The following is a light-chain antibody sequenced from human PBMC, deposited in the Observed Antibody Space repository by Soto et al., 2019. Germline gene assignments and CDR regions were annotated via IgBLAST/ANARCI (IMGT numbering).Light chain of an antibody. CDR3: QQYINWPRT. J-gene: IGKJ2*01. CDR1: QSVSSN. CDR2: VAS. Sequence: EIVMTQSPATLSVSPGETATLSCRASQSVSSNLDWDQQTPGQAPRLLIYVASTRATGIPARFTGSGSGTEFTLTISSLQSEDFAVYYCQQYINWPRTFGQGTKLEIK. V-gene: IGKV3-15*01.